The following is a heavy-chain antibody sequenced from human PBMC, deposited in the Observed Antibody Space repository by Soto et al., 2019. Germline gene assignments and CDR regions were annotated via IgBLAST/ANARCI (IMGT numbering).Heavy chain of an antibody. J-gene: IGHJ5*02. V-gene: IGHV3-23*01. CDR1: GFTFSSYA. D-gene: IGHD6-19*01. Sequence: ESGGGLVQPGGSLRLSCAASGFTFSSYAMSWVRQAPGKGLEWVSAISGSGGSTYYADSVKGRFTISRDNSKNTLYLQMNSLRAEDTAVYYCAKDRRIAVAGTPWFDPWGQGTLVTVSS. CDR3: AKDRRIAVAGTPWFDP. CDR2: ISGSGGST.